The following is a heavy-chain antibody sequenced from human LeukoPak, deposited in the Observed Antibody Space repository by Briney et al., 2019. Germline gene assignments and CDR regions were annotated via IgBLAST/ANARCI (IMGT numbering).Heavy chain of an antibody. V-gene: IGHV4-31*03. J-gene: IGHJ4*02. CDR1: GGSISSGGYY. CDR3: ARGGGLWRSPFDY. Sequence: KSSETLSLTCTVSGGSISSGGYYWSWIRQHPGKGLEWIGDIYYSGSTYYNPSLKSRVTISVDTSKNQFSLKLSSVTAADTAVYYCARGGGLWRSPFDYWGQGTLVTVSS. D-gene: IGHD3-3*01. CDR2: IYYSGST.